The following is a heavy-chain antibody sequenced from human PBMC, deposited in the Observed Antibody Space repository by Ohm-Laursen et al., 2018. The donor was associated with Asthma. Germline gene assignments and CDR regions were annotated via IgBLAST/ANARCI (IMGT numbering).Heavy chain of an antibody. Sequence: SLRLSCTASGFTFSSYAMSWVRQAPGKGLEWVSAISGSGGSTYYADSVKGRFTISRDNSKNTLYLQMNSLRAEDTAVYYCAKGTFGVVTSFDYWGQGTLVTVSS. D-gene: IGHD3-3*01. CDR1: GFTFSSYA. V-gene: IGHV3-23*01. J-gene: IGHJ4*02. CDR2: ISGSGGST. CDR3: AKGTFGVVTSFDY.